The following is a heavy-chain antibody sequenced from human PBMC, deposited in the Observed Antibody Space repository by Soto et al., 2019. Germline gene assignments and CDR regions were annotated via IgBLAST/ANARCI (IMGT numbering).Heavy chain of an antibody. CDR3: AKGGAYYSDS. CDR1: GASITNLY. J-gene: IGHJ4*02. D-gene: IGHD3-16*01. Sequence: SETLSLTCPVSGASITNLYWSWIRQSARKGLEWIGRIYTRGSTDYNPSLKSRVTMSIDTSKNQVSLTLSSVTAADTAVYYCAKGGAYYSDSWGQGILVT. CDR2: IYTRGST. V-gene: IGHV4-4*07.